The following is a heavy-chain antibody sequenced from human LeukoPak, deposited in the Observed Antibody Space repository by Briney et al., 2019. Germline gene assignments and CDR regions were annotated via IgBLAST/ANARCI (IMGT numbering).Heavy chain of an antibody. D-gene: IGHD5-18*01. Sequence: SQTLSLTCTVSGGSISSGDYYWSWIRQHPGKGLEWIGYIYYSGSTYYNPSLKSRVTISVDTSKNQFSLKLSSVTAADTAVYYCARGEYSDGYGGYFDYWGQGTLVTVSS. CDR3: ARGEYSDGYGGYFDY. J-gene: IGHJ4*02. CDR1: GGSISSGDYY. CDR2: IYYSGST. V-gene: IGHV4-31*03.